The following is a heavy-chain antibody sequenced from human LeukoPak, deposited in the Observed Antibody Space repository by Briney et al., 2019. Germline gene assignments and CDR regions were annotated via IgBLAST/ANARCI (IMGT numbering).Heavy chain of an antibody. V-gene: IGHV4-39*07. D-gene: IGHD7-27*01. CDR3: VRAWGDYFYYMDV. Sequence: SETLSLTCTVSGFSIRSTSYYWGWIRQPPGKGMEFIGSLYYSGSTYYNSSLQSRVTISVDTSKNQFSLELRSVTAADTVMYYCVRAWGDYFYYMDVWGKGTTVTVSS. J-gene: IGHJ6*03. CDR1: GFSIRSTSYY. CDR2: LYYSGST.